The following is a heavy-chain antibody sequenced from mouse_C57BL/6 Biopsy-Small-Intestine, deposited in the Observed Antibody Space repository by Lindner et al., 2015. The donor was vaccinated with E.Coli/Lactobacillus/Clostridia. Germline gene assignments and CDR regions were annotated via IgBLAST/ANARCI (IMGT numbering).Heavy chain of an antibody. CDR2: ISSGSSTI. CDR3: TRTVPRWYFFDY. V-gene: IGHV5-17*01. CDR1: GFTFSDYG. D-gene: IGHD2-3*01. J-gene: IGHJ2*01. Sequence: VQLQESGGGLVKPGGSLKLSCAASGFTFSDYGMHWVRQAPEKGLEWVAYISSGSSTIYYADTVKGRFTISRDNAKNTLFLQMTSLRSEDTAMYYCTRTVPRWYFFDYWGQGTTLTVSS.